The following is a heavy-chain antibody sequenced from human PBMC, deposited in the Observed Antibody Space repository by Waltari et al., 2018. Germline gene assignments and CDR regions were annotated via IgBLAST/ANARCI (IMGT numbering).Heavy chain of an antibody. CDR2: IHGSGGS. D-gene: IGHD2-15*01. J-gene: IGHJ4*02. Sequence: QVQLQESGPGLVKPSGTLSVTCAVSSDSISGSYWWSWVRQPPGKGLEWIGQIHGSGGSKHNPSLESRVTVSIDTSNNHFSLKVTSATAADTAVYYCARDRGRGLYLDSWGQGTLVTVSP. CDR3: ARDRGRGLYLDS. CDR1: SDSISGSYW. V-gene: IGHV4-4*02.